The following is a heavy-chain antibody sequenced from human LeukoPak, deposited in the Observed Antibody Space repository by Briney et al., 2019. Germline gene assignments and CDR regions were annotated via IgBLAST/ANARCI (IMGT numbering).Heavy chain of an antibody. CDR1: GASLSPYY. J-gene: IGHJ4*02. V-gene: IGHV4-34*01. CDR3: ATLGGLYYESHGYPDFDH. Sequence: PSETLSLTCTVSGASLSPYYWSWIRQPPGGGLEWLGEINQSGSTDYNPSLKSRVTISVEKFKNQFSLKLTSVTAADTAMYYCATLGGLYYESHGYPDFDHWGQGTLVTVSS. CDR2: INQSGST. D-gene: IGHD3-22*01.